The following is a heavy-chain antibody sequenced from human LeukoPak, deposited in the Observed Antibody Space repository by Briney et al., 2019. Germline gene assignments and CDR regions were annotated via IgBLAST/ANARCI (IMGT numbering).Heavy chain of an antibody. CDR2: ISGSGGST. D-gene: IGHD1-26*01. V-gene: IGHV3-23*01. Sequence: GGSLRLSCAASGFTFSSYAMSWVRQAPGKGLEWVSAISGSGGSTYYADSVKGRFTISRDNSKNTLYLQMNSLRAEDTAVYYCAKDVGIVGATGPDYWGQGTLVTVSS. CDR3: AKDVGIVGATGPDY. J-gene: IGHJ4*02. CDR1: GFTFSSYA.